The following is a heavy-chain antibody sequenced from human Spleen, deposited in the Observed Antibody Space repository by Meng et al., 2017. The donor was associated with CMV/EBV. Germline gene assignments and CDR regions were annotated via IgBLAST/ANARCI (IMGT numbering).Heavy chain of an antibody. CDR1: GFTFSRYN. CDR3: ARAFYDREQGAFDI. D-gene: IGHD3-22*01. CDR2: ITRSSSNT. J-gene: IGHJ3*02. Sequence: ETLSLTCAGSGFTFSRYNMNWVRQAPGRGLEWVSSITRSSSNTYYSDSVKGRFTVSRDNAKNSLFLQMNSLRAEDTAVYYCARAFYDREQGAFDIWGQGTMVTVSS. V-gene: IGHV3-21*04.